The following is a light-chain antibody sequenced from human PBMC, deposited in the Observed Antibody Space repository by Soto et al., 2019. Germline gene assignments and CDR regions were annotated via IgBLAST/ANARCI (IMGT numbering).Light chain of an antibody. CDR2: KAS. CDR1: QSISHW. V-gene: IGKV1-5*03. J-gene: IGKJ4*01. Sequence: DIQMTQSPSTLSASVGDSVTITCRASQSISHWLAWYQQKPGKAPTLLIYKASSLEGGVPSRFSGSGSGTDFNITISSLQTDDFATYYCQQDNTYPLNFCGGTTVEIK. CDR3: QQDNTYPLN.